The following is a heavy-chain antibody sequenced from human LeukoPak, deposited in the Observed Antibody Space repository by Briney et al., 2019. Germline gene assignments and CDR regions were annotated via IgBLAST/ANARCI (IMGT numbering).Heavy chain of an antibody. CDR3: AGTKLRYSSGWYDTHFDY. Sequence: SETLSLTCTVSGGSISSYYWSWIRQPPGKGLEWIGYIYYSGSTNYNPSLKSRVTISVDTSKNQFSLKLSSVTAADTAVYYCAGTKLRYSSGWYDTHFDYWGQGTLVTVSS. J-gene: IGHJ4*02. V-gene: IGHV4-59*01. D-gene: IGHD6-19*01. CDR2: IYYSGST. CDR1: GGSISSYY.